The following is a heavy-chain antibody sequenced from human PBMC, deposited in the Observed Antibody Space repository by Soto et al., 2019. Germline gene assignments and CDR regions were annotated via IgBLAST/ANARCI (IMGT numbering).Heavy chain of an antibody. Sequence: PSETLSLTCTVSGGSISNHYWSWIRQPPGKGLEWIGYIYYSGSTKYNPSLKSRVTISVDTSKNQFSLKLSSVTAADTAVYYCARVLPNYYDSRGYYDYFDYWGQGTLVTVSS. CDR3: ARVLPNYYDSRGYYDYFDY. V-gene: IGHV4-59*11. J-gene: IGHJ4*02. CDR1: GGSISNHY. CDR2: IYYSGST. D-gene: IGHD3-22*01.